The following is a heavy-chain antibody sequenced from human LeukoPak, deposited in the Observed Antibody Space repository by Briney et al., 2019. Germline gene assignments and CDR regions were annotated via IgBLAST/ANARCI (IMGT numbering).Heavy chain of an antibody. Sequence: PSETLSLTCAVYGGSFNGYYWSWIRQPPGKGLEWIGEINHSGSTNYNPSLKGRVTISVDTSKNQFSLKLSSVTAADTAVYYCARGTSRGDLDYWGQGTLVTVSS. CDR1: GGSFNGYY. V-gene: IGHV4-34*01. J-gene: IGHJ4*02. CDR3: ARGTSRGDLDY. CDR2: INHSGST. D-gene: IGHD3-16*01.